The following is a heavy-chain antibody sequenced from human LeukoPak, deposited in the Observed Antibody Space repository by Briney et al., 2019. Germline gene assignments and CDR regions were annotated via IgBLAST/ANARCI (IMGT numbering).Heavy chain of an antibody. D-gene: IGHD5-18*01. CDR1: GVSISGSNW. CDR3: ARAVSGTVYTWIRAFDY. J-gene: IGHJ4*02. CDR2: IYYSGST. Sequence: SETLSLTCAVSGVSISGSNWWSWVRQPPGKGLEWIGYIYYSGSTYYNPSLKSRVTISVDTSKNQFSLKLSSVTAADTAVYYCARAVSGTVYTWIRAFDYWGQGTLVTVSS. V-gene: IGHV4-4*02.